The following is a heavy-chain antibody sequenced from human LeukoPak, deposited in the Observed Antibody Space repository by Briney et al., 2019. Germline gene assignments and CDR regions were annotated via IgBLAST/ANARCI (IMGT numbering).Heavy chain of an antibody. CDR3: ARDFSITIFGVVIRANWFDP. Sequence: SETLSLTCTVSGGSISSSSYYWGWIRQPPGKGLEWIGSIYYSGSTYYNPSLKSRVTISVDTSKNQFSLKLSSVTAADTAAYYCARDFSITIFGVVIRANWFDPWGQGTLVTVSS. CDR1: GGSISSSSYY. J-gene: IGHJ5*02. V-gene: IGHV4-39*07. D-gene: IGHD3-3*01. CDR2: IYYSGST.